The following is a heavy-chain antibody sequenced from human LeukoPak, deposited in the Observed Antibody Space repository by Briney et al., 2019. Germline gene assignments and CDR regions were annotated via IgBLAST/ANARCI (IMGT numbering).Heavy chain of an antibody. D-gene: IGHD6-13*01. CDR3: ASSSWGPDDYFDY. CDR2: ISGSGGST. J-gene: IGHJ4*02. CDR1: GCTFSSYA. V-gene: IGHV3-23*01. Sequence: GGSLRLSCAASGCTFSSYAMSWVRQAPGKGLEWVSAISGSGGSTYYADSVKGRFTISRDNSKNTLYLQMNSLRAEDTAVYYCASSSWGPDDYFDYWGQGTLVTVSS.